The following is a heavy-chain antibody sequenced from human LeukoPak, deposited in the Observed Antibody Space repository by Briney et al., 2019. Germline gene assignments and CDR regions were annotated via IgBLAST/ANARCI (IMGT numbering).Heavy chain of an antibody. CDR3: ARSPTYSSSWYYGY. CDR2: INPNSGGT. J-gene: IGHJ4*02. V-gene: IGHV1-2*02. CDR1: GYTFTGYY. Sequence: GASVKVSCKASGYTFTGYYMHWVRQAPGQGLEWMGWINPNSGGTNYAQKFQGGVTMTRDTSISTAYMELSRLRSDDTAVYYCARSPTYSSSWYYGYWGQGTLVTVSS. D-gene: IGHD6-13*01.